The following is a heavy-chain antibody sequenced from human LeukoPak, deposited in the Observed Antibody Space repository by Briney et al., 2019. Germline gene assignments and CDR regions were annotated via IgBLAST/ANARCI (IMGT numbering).Heavy chain of an antibody. CDR1: GYTFTSYG. Sequence: GASVKVSCKASGYTFTSYGISWVRQAPGQGLEWMGWINPKSGGTKYAQKFQGRVTMTRDTSISTAYMELGGLRSDDTAIYYCAPYSSSWHFEYWGQGTLVTASS. CDR2: INPKSGGT. CDR3: APYSSSWHFEY. V-gene: IGHV1-2*02. J-gene: IGHJ4*02. D-gene: IGHD6-13*01.